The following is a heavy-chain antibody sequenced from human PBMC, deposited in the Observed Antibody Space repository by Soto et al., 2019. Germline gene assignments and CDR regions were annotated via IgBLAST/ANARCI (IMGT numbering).Heavy chain of an antibody. CDR1: GFTFGVYN. J-gene: IGHJ4*02. Sequence: GGSLRLSCAASGFTFGVYNMQWVRQAPGKGPECVAVISYDGSDGYYADSVRGRFTISRDNSNNMLYLQMNSLRAEDTAVYYCARGGAFYDILTGYYNRPLDYWGQGTLVTVSS. D-gene: IGHD3-9*01. CDR3: ARGGAFYDILTGYYNRPLDY. CDR2: ISYDGSDG. V-gene: IGHV3-30*03.